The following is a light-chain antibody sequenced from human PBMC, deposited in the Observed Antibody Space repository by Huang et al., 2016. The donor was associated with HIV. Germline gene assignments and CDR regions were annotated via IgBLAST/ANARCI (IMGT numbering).Light chain of an antibody. CDR1: QNVSPN. CDR2: GAS. V-gene: IGKV3-15*01. CDR3: QLYDNWAPAT. J-gene: IGKJ1*01. Sequence: EIVMTQSPVTLSVSPGESATLSCRARQNVSPNLAWYQHKPGWAPRLLSYGASTRATSVPARFSAGGSGTEFTLTVGGLRSDDFAVYYCQLYDNWAPATFGQGTKLEFK.